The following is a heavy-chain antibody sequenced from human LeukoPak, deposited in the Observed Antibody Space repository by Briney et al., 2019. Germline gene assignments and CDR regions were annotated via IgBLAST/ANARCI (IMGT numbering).Heavy chain of an antibody. J-gene: IGHJ5*02. CDR2: MYYSGST. D-gene: IGHD3-3*01. V-gene: IGHV4-59*08. CDR1: GGSISSSY. Sequence: SETLSLTCTVSGGSISSSYWTRLRQPPGKGLEWIGYMYYSGSTNYNPSLKSRATISVDTSRNQLSLKLSSVTAADTALYFCARQWSGTNYFDPWGQGILVTVSS. CDR3: ARQWSGTNYFDP.